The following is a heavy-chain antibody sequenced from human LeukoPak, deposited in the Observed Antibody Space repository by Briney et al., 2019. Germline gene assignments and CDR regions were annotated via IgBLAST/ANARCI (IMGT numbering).Heavy chain of an antibody. Sequence: GGSLRLSCAASGFAFSSFAMHWVRQAPGKVLEWVSLISYDGIIEDYSDSVKGRFTISRDNFKNTLYLQMNSLRAEDTAVYYCAKDIGPIALDAFDIWGQGTMVTVSS. CDR3: AKDIGPIALDAFDI. CDR2: ISYDGIIE. V-gene: IGHV3-30*04. CDR1: GFAFSSFA. J-gene: IGHJ3*02. D-gene: IGHD6-13*01.